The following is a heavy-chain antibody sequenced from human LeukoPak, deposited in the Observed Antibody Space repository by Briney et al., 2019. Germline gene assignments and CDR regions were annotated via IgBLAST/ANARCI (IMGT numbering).Heavy chain of an antibody. J-gene: IGHJ4*02. CDR1: GFTVSSNY. D-gene: IGHD6-19*01. CDR3: ARGFDNLGSGWYSY. CDR2: IYSGGST. V-gene: IGHV3-53*01. Sequence: GGSLRLSCAVSGFTVSSNYMSWVRQAPGKGLEWVSLIYSGGSTYYADSVKGRFTISRDNSKNTLYLQMNTLRAEDTAVYYCARGFDNLGSGWYSYWGQGTLVTVSS.